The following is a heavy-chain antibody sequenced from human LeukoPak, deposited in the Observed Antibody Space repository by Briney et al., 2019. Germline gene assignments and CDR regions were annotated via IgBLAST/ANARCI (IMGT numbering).Heavy chain of an antibody. CDR3: ARLLGSGWQQRYNWFDP. D-gene: IGHD6-19*01. V-gene: IGHV4-39*01. CDR1: GGSINSSSYY. Sequence: SETLSLTCTVSGGSINSSSYYWGWIRQPPGKGLEWIGSIYYSGSTYYNPSLKSRVIISVDTSKNQFSLKLSSVTAADTAVYYCARLLGSGWQQRYNWFDPWGQGALVTVSS. CDR2: IYYSGST. J-gene: IGHJ5*02.